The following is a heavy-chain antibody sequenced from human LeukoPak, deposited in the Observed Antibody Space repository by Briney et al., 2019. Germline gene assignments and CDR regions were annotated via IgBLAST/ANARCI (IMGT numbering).Heavy chain of an antibody. Sequence: GGSLRLSCAASGFTFSTYAMSWVRQAPGKGLEWVSAISGSGGSTYYADSVKGRFTISRDNSKNTLYLQMNSLRAEDTAVYYCARGPYYDILTGYSNDYWGQGTLVTVSS. CDR1: GFTFSTYA. J-gene: IGHJ4*02. D-gene: IGHD3-9*01. CDR3: ARGPYYDILTGYSNDY. V-gene: IGHV3-23*01. CDR2: ISGSGGST.